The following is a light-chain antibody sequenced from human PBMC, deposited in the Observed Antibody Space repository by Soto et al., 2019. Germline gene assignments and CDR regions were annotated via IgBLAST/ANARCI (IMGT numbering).Light chain of an antibody. CDR1: QSVSSY. CDR3: QQRTNWPPSLT. Sequence: EIVLTQSPATLSLSPGERATLSCRASQSVSSYLAWYQQKPGQAPRLLIYDASNRATGIPARFSGSGSGTDFTLTISSLEPEDSAIYYCQQRTNWPPSLTFGGATKVEIK. CDR2: DAS. V-gene: IGKV3-11*01. J-gene: IGKJ4*01.